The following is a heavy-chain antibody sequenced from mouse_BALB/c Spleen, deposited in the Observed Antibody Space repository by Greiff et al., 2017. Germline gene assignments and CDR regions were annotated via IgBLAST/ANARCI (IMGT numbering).Heavy chain of an antibody. J-gene: IGHJ4*01. CDR3: ARDPIYYGNYGDAMDY. D-gene: IGHD2-1*01. CDR2: IWAGGST. Sequence: VQRVESGPGLVAPSQSLSITCTVSGFSLTSYGVHWVRQPPGKGLEWLGVIWAGGSTNYNSALMSRLSISKDNSKSQVFLKMNSLQTDDTAMYYCARDPIYYGNYGDAMDYWGQGTSVTVSS. V-gene: IGHV2-9*02. CDR1: GFSLTSYG.